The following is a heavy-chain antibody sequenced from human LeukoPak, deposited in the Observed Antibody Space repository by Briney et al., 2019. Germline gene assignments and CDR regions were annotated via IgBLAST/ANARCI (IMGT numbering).Heavy chain of an antibody. Sequence: GSLRLSCAAPGVTFSGYRMSAGRQSPGEGVWWGLNIKKDRREMDYENTLQGRFTISRDNAKNSLYLQMNSLRAEDTAVYYCARDGGVPAAIFYYYYYGMDGWGQGTTVTVSS. CDR3: ARDGGVPAAIFYYYYYGMDG. D-gene: IGHD2-2*02. CDR2: IKKDRREM. J-gene: IGHJ6*02. V-gene: IGHV3-7*01. CDR1: GVTFSGYR.